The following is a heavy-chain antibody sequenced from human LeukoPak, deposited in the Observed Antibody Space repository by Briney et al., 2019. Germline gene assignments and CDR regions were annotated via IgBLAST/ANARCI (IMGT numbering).Heavy chain of an antibody. CDR1: GGSLSSSSYY. Sequence: PSETLSLTCTVSGGSLSSSSYYWGWIRQPPGKGLEWIGSIYYSGSTYYNPSLKSRVTISVDTSKNQFSLKLSSVTAADTAVYYCARVKAETIFGVVISRGGIYFDYWGQGTLVTVSS. J-gene: IGHJ4*02. CDR2: IYYSGST. D-gene: IGHD3-3*01. V-gene: IGHV4-39*07. CDR3: ARVKAETIFGVVISRGGIYFDY.